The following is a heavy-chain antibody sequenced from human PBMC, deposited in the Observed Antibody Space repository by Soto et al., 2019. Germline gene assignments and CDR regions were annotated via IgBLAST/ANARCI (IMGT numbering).Heavy chain of an antibody. CDR2: ISSTGSLI. CDR3: ARDLSYYDSSGYFDY. CDR1: GFTFSESY. Sequence: GGSLRLSCAASGFTFSESYMAWIRQAPGKGLEWVSYISSTGSLISYADYVKGRFTISRDNAKNSLYLQMTILRAEDTAVYYCARDLSYYDSSGYFDYWGQGTLVTVSS. V-gene: IGHV3-11*01. D-gene: IGHD3-22*01. J-gene: IGHJ4*02.